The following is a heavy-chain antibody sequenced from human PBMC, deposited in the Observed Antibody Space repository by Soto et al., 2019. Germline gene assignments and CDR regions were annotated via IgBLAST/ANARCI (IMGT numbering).Heavy chain of an antibody. V-gene: IGHV3-15*01. CDR3: ITDPYYDFWSGYHFDY. D-gene: IGHD3-3*01. Sequence: LRLSCAASGFSFSKAWMSWVRLTPGKGLEWVGRIKNKTDGGITDYPAPVRDRFTTSRDDSRSTLYLQMNSLRTEDTAVYYCITDPYYDFWSGYHFDYWGQGTLVTVSS. CDR2: IKNKTDGGIT. CDR1: GFSFSKAW. J-gene: IGHJ4*02.